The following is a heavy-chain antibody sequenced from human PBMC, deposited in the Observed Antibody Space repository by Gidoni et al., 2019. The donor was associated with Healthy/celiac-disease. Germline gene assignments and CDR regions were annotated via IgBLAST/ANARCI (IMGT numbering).Heavy chain of an antibody. Sequence: EVQLVESGGGLVQPGVSLRLSCAASGFPFSRYDRHWVRQATGKGLEWVSAIGTAGDTYYPGSVKGRFTISRENAKNSLYLQMNSLRAGDTAVYYCARARQEDGDAYWYFDLWGRGTLVTVSS. CDR2: IGTAGDT. D-gene: IGHD4-17*01. V-gene: IGHV3-13*04. CDR1: GFPFSRYD. J-gene: IGHJ2*01. CDR3: ARARQEDGDAYWYFDL.